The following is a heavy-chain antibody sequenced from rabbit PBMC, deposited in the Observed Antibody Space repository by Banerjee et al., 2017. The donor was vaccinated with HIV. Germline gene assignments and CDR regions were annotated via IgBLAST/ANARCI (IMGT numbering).Heavy chain of an antibody. J-gene: IGHJ6*01. CDR1: GFSISSYW. CDR2: IYGAGDNT. D-gene: IGHD8-1*01. V-gene: IGHV1S45*01. Sequence: QEQLEESGGDLVKPEGSLTLTCTASGFSISSYWICWVRQAPGKGLEWIACIYGAGDNTYYASWAKGRFTISKTSSTTVTLQMTSLTAADTATYFCARDTGSSFSSYGMDLRGPGTLVTVS. CDR3: ARDTGSSFSSYGMDL.